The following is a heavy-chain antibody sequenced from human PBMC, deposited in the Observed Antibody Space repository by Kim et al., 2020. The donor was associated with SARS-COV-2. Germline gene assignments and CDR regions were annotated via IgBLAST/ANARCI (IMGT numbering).Heavy chain of an antibody. CDR2: ISSSSSYT. J-gene: IGHJ4*02. CDR3: ARAGAYYYDSSGYYPLDY. D-gene: IGHD3-22*01. Sequence: GGSLRLSCAASGFTFSDYYMSWIRQAPGKGLEWVSYISSSSSYTNYADSVKGRFTISRDNAKNSLYLQMNSLRAEDTAVYYCARAGAYYYDSSGYYPLDYWGQGTLVTVSS. V-gene: IGHV3-11*06. CDR1: GFTFSDYY.